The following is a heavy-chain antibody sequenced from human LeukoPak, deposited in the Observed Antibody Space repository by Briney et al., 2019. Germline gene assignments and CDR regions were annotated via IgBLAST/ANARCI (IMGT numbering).Heavy chain of an antibody. CDR2: ISSNGDST. CDR1: GFTFSSYA. CDR3: ARVEDSSAWYYYDY. J-gene: IGHJ4*02. D-gene: IGHD3-22*01. V-gene: IGHV3-64*01. Sequence: GGSLRLSCAASGFTFSSYAMHWVRQAPGKGLEYVSAISSNGDSTYYANSVKGRFTISRDSSKNTLYLQMGSLRAEDMAVYYCARVEDSSAWYYYDYWGQGTLVTVSS.